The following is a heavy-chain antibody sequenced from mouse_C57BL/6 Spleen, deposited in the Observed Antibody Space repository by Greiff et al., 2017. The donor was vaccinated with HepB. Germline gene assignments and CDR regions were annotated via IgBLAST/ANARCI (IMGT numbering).Heavy chain of an antibody. CDR1: GFTFSSYG. CDR2: ISSGGSYT. J-gene: IGHJ2*01. D-gene: IGHD6-1*01. CDR3: ARHGSNYFDY. V-gene: IGHV5-6*01. Sequence: EVQLQESGGDLVKPGGSLKLSCAASGFTFSSYGMSWVRQTPDKRLEWVATISSGGSYTYYPDSVKGRFTISRDNAKNTLYLRMSSLKSEDTAMYYCARHGSNYFDYWGQGTTLTVSS.